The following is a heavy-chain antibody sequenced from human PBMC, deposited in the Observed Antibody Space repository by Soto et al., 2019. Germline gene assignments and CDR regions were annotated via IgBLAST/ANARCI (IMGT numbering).Heavy chain of an antibody. D-gene: IGHD6-13*01. CDR2: ISGSGGST. J-gene: IGHJ4*02. V-gene: IGHV3-23*01. CDR1: GFTFSSYA. Sequence: GGSLRLSCAASGFTFSSYAMSWVRQAPGKGLEWVSAISGSGGSTYYADSVKGRFTISRDNSKNTLYLQMNSLRAEDTAVYYCAKATLKQQLVPSRRYYFDYWGQGTLVTVSS. CDR3: AKATLKQQLVPSRRYYFDY.